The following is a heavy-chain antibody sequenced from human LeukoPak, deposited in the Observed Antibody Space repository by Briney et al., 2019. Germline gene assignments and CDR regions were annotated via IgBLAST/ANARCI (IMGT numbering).Heavy chain of an antibody. J-gene: IGHJ4*02. CDR3: AKRSYYDVSGYRLFDN. Sequence: GGSLRLSCAASGFTFSSYAMSWVRQAPGKGLEWVSVITGSGGSTYYADSVKGRFTISRDNSKNTLYLQMNSLRAEDTAVYYCAKRSYYDVSGYRLFDNWGQGTLVTVSS. CDR1: GFTFSSYA. D-gene: IGHD3-22*01. CDR2: ITGSGGST. V-gene: IGHV3-23*01.